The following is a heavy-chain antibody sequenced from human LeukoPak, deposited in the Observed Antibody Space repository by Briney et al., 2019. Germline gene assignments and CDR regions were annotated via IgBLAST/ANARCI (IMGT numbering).Heavy chain of an antibody. J-gene: IGHJ4*02. D-gene: IGHD4-17*01. CDR1: ADFLSSGSYD. Sequence: SSQTLSLICSVAADFLSSGSYDWGWLRESPGKGLTWIGSIYYSGSTFYNACFESRFTMSVDTPKNQFFLKLGDVTAADTAVYYCARLCQVTTCAKFEYWGQGILDSVSA. CDR3: ARLCQVTTCAKFEY. V-gene: IGHV4-39*01. CDR2: IYYSGST.